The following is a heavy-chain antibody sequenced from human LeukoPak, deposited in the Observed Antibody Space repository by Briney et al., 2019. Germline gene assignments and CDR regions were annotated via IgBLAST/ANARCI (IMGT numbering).Heavy chain of an antibody. J-gene: IGHJ6*02. CDR3: ARDYNSGWFHQVPYCGMDV. D-gene: IGHD6-19*01. V-gene: IGHV1-2*02. CDR1: GYTFTGYY. Sequence: ASVKVSFKASGYTFTGYYMHWVRQAPGQGLEWMGWINPNSGGTNYAQKFQGRVTMTRDTSISTAYMELSRLRSDDTAVYYCARDYNSGWFHQVPYCGMDVWGQGTTVTVSS. CDR2: INPNSGGT.